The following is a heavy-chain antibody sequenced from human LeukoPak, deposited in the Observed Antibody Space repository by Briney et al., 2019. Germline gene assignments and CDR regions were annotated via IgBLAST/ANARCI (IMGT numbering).Heavy chain of an antibody. J-gene: IGHJ4*02. V-gene: IGHV3-21*04. Sequence: PGGSLRLSCAASGFTLSSFNMNWVRQAPGKGLEWVSYISSSSSYTNYADSVKGRFTISRDNAKNSLYLQMNSLRAEDTAVYYCARITTSLDYWGQGTLVTVSS. CDR1: GFTLSSFN. D-gene: IGHD3-22*01. CDR2: ISSSSSYT. CDR3: ARITTSLDY.